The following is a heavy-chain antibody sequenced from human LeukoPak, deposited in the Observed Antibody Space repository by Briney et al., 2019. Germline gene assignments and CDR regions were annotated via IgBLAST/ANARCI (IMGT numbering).Heavy chain of an antibody. CDR2: IWYDGSNK. Sequence: PGGSLRLSCAASGFTFSSYAMYWVRQAPGKGLEWVAVIWYDGSNKYYADSVKGRFTISRDNSKNTLYLQMNSLRAEDTAVYYCARDGGSGWYVAYWGQGTLVTVSS. CDR3: ARDGGSGWYVAY. CDR1: GFTFSSYA. D-gene: IGHD6-19*01. V-gene: IGHV3-33*08. J-gene: IGHJ4*02.